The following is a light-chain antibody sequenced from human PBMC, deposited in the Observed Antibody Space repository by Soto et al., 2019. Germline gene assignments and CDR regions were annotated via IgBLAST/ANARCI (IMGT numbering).Light chain of an antibody. CDR2: DAS. V-gene: IGKV1-33*01. CDR3: QQFDSVPCT. Sequence: IQMTQSPSSLSASVGDRVTITCQASQDIKNYLIWYQQKPGKAPNLLIYDASSLGTGVSSSFSGSGSRTHFILTISSLQPEDIATYFCQQFDSVPCTFGQGTKLEIK. CDR1: QDIKNY. J-gene: IGKJ2*02.